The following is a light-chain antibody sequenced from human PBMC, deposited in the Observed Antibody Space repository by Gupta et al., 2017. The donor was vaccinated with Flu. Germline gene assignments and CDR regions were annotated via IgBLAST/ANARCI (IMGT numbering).Light chain of an antibody. CDR1: QDISNY. CDR2: DAS. CDR3: QQYDNLLYS. J-gene: IGKJ2*03. V-gene: IGKV1-33*01. Sequence: DIQMTQSPSSLSASVGDRVIITCQASQDISNYLNWYQQKPGKAPKLLIYDASTLETGVPSRFSGSGSGTDFTFTISSLQPEDIATYYCQQYDNLLYSFGQGTKLEIK.